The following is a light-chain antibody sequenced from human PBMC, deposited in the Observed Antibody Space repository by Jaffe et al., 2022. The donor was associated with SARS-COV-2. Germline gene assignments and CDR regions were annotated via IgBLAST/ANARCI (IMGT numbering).Light chain of an antibody. CDR2: ELT. CDR1: SSDVGNYNY. Sequence: QSALTQPPSASGSPGQSVTISCTGTSSDVGNYNYVSWYQQHPNKAPKLMIYELTKRPSGVPDRFSGSKSGNTASLTVSGLQPEDEADYYCSSYAGGDNLVFGGGTKLTVL. J-gene: IGLJ2*01. CDR3: SSYAGGDNLV. V-gene: IGLV2-8*01.